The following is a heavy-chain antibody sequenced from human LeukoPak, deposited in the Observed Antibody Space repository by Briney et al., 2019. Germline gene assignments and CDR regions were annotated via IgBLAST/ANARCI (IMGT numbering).Heavy chain of an antibody. V-gene: IGHV3-21*01. J-gene: IGHJ4*02. Sequence: GGSLRLSCAASGFTFSTYSINWVRQAPGKGLEWVSSISSSSSYISYADSLKGRFTISRDNAKNSLYLQMNSLRAEDTAVYYCARVYYYGSGSPVPDYWGQGTLVTVSS. CDR3: ARVYYYGSGSPVPDY. CDR2: ISSSSSYI. CDR1: GFTFSTYS. D-gene: IGHD3-10*01.